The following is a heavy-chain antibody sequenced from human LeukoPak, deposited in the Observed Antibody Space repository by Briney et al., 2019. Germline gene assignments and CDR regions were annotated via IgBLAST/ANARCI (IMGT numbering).Heavy chain of an antibody. Sequence: PGGSLRLSCAASGFTFSNYSMNWVRQAPGKGLEWDSSISSSSTYTYYADSLKGRFTISRDNAKNSVYLQVSSLRAEDTAVYYCARLLYDYIWGSSRSYYFDLWGQGTLVTVSS. CDR1: GFTFSNYS. CDR2: ISSSSTYT. V-gene: IGHV3-21*01. D-gene: IGHD3-16*02. CDR3: ARLLYDYIWGSSRSYYFDL. J-gene: IGHJ4*02.